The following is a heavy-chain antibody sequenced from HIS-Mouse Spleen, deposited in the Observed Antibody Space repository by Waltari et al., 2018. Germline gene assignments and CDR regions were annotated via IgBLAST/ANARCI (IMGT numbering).Heavy chain of an antibody. Sequence: QVQLQQWGAGLLKPSETLSLTCAVYGGSFSGYYWSWIRQPPGKGLEWIGEINHSGSTNYHPSRKSRVTIAVDTAKNQCSLKLSSVTAAGTAVYYCARLYCGGDCSIGAFDIWGQGTMVTVSS. CDR2: INHSGST. J-gene: IGHJ3*02. D-gene: IGHD2-21*02. V-gene: IGHV4-34*01. CDR3: ARLYCGGDCSIGAFDI. CDR1: GGSFSGYY.